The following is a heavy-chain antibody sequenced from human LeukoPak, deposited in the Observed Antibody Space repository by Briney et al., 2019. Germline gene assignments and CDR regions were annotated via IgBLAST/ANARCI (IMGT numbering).Heavy chain of an antibody. V-gene: IGHV4-61*01. CDR3: ARGEYGLFDY. D-gene: IGHD2/OR15-2a*01. CDR1: GGSISGGSYY. J-gene: IGHJ4*02. CDR2: IYYSGST. Sequence: SETLSLTCTVSGGSISGGSYYWSWIRQPPGKGLEWIGYIYYSGSTKYNLSLKSRVTISVDTSKNQLSLELSSVTAADTAVYYCARGEYGLFDYWGQGTLVTVSS.